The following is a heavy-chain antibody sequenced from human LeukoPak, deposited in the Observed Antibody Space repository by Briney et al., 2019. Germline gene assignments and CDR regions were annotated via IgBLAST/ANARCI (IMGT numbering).Heavy chain of an antibody. Sequence: PGGSLRLSCAASGFTFSSYWMSWVRQAPGKGLEWVSIISGGGSNTNYADSVKGRFTISRDNSKNTLYLQMNSLRVEDTAVYYCAKDPGVVRGSPIPNWFDPWGQGTLVTVSS. J-gene: IGHJ5*02. CDR1: GFTFSSYW. CDR2: ISGGGSNT. V-gene: IGHV3-23*01. CDR3: AKDPGVVRGSPIPNWFDP. D-gene: IGHD3-3*01.